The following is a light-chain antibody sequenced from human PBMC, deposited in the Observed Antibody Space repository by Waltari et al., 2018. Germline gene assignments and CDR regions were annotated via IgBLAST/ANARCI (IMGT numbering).Light chain of an antibody. Sequence: QSVLTQPPSASGAPGQRVTISCSASSSTVGGNPVSFYQQLPGTAPKLLIRNNNRRPSGVPKRFSGSKSGTSASLAISGLQSEDEAYYYCASWDDTLNGPVFGGGTKLTVL. CDR3: ASWDDTLNGPV. CDR1: SSTVGGNP. J-gene: IGLJ3*02. CDR2: NNN. V-gene: IGLV1-44*01.